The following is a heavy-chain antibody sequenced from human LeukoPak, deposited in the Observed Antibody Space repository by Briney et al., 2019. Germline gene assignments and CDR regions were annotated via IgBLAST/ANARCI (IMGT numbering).Heavy chain of an antibody. Sequence: GGFLRLSCAASGFTFNNYALSWVRQAPGKGLEWVSAIHKTGDYTYYTDSVKGRFTTSRDNSKNMLYLEMNSLRDEDTAIYYCAKELGHALPFDYWGQGTLVTVSS. J-gene: IGHJ4*02. CDR2: IHKTGDYT. CDR1: GFTFNNYA. D-gene: IGHD2-2*01. V-gene: IGHV3-23*01. CDR3: AKELGHALPFDY.